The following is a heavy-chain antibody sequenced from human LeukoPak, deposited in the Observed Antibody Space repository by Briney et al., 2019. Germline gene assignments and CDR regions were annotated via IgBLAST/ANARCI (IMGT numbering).Heavy chain of an antibody. V-gene: IGHV4-59*06. D-gene: IGHD3-10*01. CDR2: IYYSAST. J-gene: IGHJ4*02. CDR3: ARAPYGSGSYYYPY. Sequence: SETLSLTCTVSGGSVSSYYWSWIRQHPGKGLEWIGYIYYSASTYYNPSLKSRVTISLEASENQFSLKLSSVTAADTAMYYCARAPYGSGSYYYPYWGQGTLVTVSS. CDR1: GGSVSSYY.